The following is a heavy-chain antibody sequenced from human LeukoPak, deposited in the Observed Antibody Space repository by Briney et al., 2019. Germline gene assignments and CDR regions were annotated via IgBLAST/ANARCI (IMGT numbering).Heavy chain of an antibody. J-gene: IGHJ4*02. CDR1: GGSISSYY. Sequence: SETLSLTCTVSGGSISSYYWSWIRQPPGKGLEWIGRIYTSGSTNYNPSLKSRVTMSVDTSKNQFSLKLSSVTAADTAVYYCASGYYYDSSGYYLDYWGQGTLVTVSS. V-gene: IGHV4-4*07. D-gene: IGHD3-22*01. CDR2: IYTSGST. CDR3: ASGYYYDSSGYYLDY.